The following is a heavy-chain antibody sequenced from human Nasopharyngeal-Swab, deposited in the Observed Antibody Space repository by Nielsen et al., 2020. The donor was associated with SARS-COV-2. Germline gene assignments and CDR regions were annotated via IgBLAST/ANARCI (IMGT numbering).Heavy chain of an antibody. CDR2: INHSGST. V-gene: IGHV4-34*01. CDR3: ARGTVYYYDSSGYYYYYYYGMDV. Sequence: RQAPGKGLEWIGEINHSGSTNYNLSLKSRVTISVDTSKNQFSLKLSSVTAADTAVYYCARGTVYYYDSSGYYYYYYYGMDVWGQRTTVTVSS. D-gene: IGHD3-22*01. J-gene: IGHJ6*02.